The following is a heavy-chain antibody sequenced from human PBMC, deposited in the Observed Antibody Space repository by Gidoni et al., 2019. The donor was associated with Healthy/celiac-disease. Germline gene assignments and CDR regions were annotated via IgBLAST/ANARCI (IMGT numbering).Heavy chain of an antibody. CDR1: GGSISSSSYY. Sequence: QLQLQESCPGLVKPSETLSLTCTVSGGSISSSSYYWGWIRQPPGKGLEWIGSIYYSGSTYYNPSLKSRVTISVDTSKNQFSLKLSSVTAADTAVYYCARGSITDNFDYWGQGTLVTVSS. V-gene: IGHV4-39*01. CDR2: IYYSGST. CDR3: ARGSITDNFDY. J-gene: IGHJ4*02. D-gene: IGHD1-20*01.